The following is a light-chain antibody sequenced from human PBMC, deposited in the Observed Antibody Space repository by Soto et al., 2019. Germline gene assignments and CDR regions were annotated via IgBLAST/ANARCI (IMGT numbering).Light chain of an antibody. CDR3: SSYTDSSNYV. CDR1: SSDLAIYNY. J-gene: IGLJ1*01. Sequence: QSVLTQPASVSGSPGQSISISCTGTSSDLAIYNYVSWYQQQPGKAPKLMIYQVTNRASGVSNRFSGYRSGNTASLTISGLQAECEAAYYCSSYTDSSNYVFGNGTKLTVL. V-gene: IGLV2-14*01. CDR2: QVT.